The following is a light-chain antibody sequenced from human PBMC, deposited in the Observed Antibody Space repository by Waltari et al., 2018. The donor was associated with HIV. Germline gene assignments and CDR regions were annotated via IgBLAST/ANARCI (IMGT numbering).Light chain of an antibody. CDR1: HSVFYTPNAKNY. Sequence: DVVMTQSPDALAVSLGERATINCKATHSVFYTPNAKNYIAWYQQRPGQAPKLLIYWASTREFGVSARFSGSGSGTNFTLTITSLQAEDVAVYYWQQYDSPPPTFGQGTKVEIK. CDR2: WAS. V-gene: IGKV4-1*01. J-gene: IGKJ1*01. CDR3: QQYDSPPPT.